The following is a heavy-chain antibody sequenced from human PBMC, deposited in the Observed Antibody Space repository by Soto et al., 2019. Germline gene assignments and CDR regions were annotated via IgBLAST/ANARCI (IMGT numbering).Heavy chain of an antibody. CDR2: IDWDDDK. V-gene: IGHV2-70*01. J-gene: IGHJ4*01. CDR1: GFSLSTSGMC. D-gene: IGHD4-17*01. Sequence: SGPTCEPTQTLTLTCTFSGFSLSTSGMCVSWIRQPPGKALEWLALIDWDDDKYYSTSLKTRLTISKDTSKNQVVLTMTNMDPVDTATYYRARLTYGGNSYYFDYWGQGTLVTVSS. CDR3: ARLTYGGNSYYFDY.